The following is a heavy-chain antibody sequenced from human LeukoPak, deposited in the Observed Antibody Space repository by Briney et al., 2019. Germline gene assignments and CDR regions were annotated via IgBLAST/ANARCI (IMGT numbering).Heavy chain of an antibody. CDR3: AKGRGWEASYYYYYMDV. J-gene: IGHJ6*03. D-gene: IGHD1-26*01. Sequence: GRSLRLSCAASGFTFSSYGIHWVRQAPGKGLEWVAFIRYDGSNKYYTDSVKGRFTISRDNSKNTLYLQMNSLRAEGTAVYYCAKGRGWEASYYYYYMDVWGKGTTVTISS. CDR2: IRYDGSNK. CDR1: GFTFSSYG. V-gene: IGHV3-30*02.